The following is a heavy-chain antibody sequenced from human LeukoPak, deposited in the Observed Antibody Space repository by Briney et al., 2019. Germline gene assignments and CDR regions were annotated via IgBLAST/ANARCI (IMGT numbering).Heavy chain of an antibody. CDR3: ARDGEVVPAAVYFDY. Sequence: GGSLRLSCAASGFTFSDYYMSWIRQAPGKGLEWVSYISSSGSTIYYADSVKGRFTISRDNAKNSLYLQMNSLRAEDTAVYYCARDGEVVPAAVYFDYWGQGTLVTVSS. CDR1: GFTFSDYY. CDR2: ISSSGSTI. J-gene: IGHJ4*02. V-gene: IGHV3-11*01. D-gene: IGHD2-2*01.